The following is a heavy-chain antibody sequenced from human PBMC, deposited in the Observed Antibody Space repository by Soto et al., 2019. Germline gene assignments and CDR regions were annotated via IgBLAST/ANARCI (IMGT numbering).Heavy chain of an antibody. CDR2: IYYNGSP. Sequence: SLLLSDTCSVAEGVIIGYRWSCIRQPPGKGLEWIGHIYYNGSPNYNPSLKSRVTMSVDTSNQFSLKLTSVTAADTAVYYCATYREGFGGQGSWGQGTLVTVSS. J-gene: IGHJ5*02. V-gene: IGHV4-59*01. CDR3: ATYREGFGGQGS. CDR1: EGVIIGYR. D-gene: IGHD2-15*01.